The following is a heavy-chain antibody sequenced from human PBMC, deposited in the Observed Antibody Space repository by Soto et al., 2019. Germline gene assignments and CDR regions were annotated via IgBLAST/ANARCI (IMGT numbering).Heavy chain of an antibody. CDR3: ARMYSSGSGWFHP. CDR2: FYSSGSI. Sequence: SETLSLTCFVSFSSITSGGYYWSCIRHHPGKGLEWIGSFYSSGSIIYNPSLRSRVSISGDTSSNQFSMSLTSVTAADTARYYCARMYSSGSGWFHPWGQGTLVTVS. D-gene: IGHD6-19*01. CDR1: FSSITSGGYY. J-gene: IGHJ5*02. V-gene: IGHV4-31*03.